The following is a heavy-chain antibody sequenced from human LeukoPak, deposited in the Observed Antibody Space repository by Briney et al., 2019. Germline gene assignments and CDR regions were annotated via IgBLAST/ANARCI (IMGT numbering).Heavy chain of an antibody. V-gene: IGHV3-30*02. CDR3: ANRPTVAVAGMGKAFDI. CDR2: IRYDGSKK. D-gene: IGHD6-19*01. J-gene: IGHJ3*02. Sequence: GGSLRLSCAASGFTLSTYGRRGGREGPGKGGGCVAVIRYDGSKKYYAASVKGRFTISRDNSKNTLYLQMNSLRAEDTAVYYCANRPTVAVAGMGKAFDIWGQGTMVTVSS. CDR1: GFTLSTYG.